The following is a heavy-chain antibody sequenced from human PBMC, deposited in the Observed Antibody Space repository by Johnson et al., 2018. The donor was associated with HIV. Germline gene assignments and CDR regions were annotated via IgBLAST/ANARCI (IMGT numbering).Heavy chain of an antibody. CDR1: GFTFSSYG. CDR2: IKQDGSDK. CDR3: ASSWFGELSYAFDI. D-gene: IGHD3-10*01. V-gene: IGHV3-7*03. J-gene: IGHJ3*02. Sequence: VQLVESGGGVVQPGGSLRLSCAASGFTFSSYGMHWVRQAPGKGLEWVANIKQDGSDKYYVDSVKGRFTISRDNAKNSLYLQMNSLRAEDTAVYYCASSWFGELSYAFDIWGQGTMVTVSS.